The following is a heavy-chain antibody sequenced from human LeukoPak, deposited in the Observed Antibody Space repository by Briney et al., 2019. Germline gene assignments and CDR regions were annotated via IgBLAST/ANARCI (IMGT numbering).Heavy chain of an antibody. Sequence: GRSLRLSCAASGFTFYDYAMHWVRQAPGKGLEWVSGISWNSGSIGYADSVKGRFTISRDNAKNSLYLQMNSLRVEDTAVYYCAKDSKIVGPTFRSYHYMDVWGKGTTVTVSS. J-gene: IGHJ6*03. CDR2: ISWNSGSI. V-gene: IGHV3-9*01. CDR1: GFTFYDYA. CDR3: AKDSKIVGPTFRSYHYMDV. D-gene: IGHD1-26*01.